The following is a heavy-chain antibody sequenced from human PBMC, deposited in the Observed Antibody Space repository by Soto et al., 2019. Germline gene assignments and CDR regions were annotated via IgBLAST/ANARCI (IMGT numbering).Heavy chain of an antibody. D-gene: IGHD6-19*01. V-gene: IGHV3-33*01. CDR2: IWYHGSNK. CDR3: ARDRDPGQWLTTNYFDY. J-gene: IGHJ4*02. CDR1: GFPFSNYG. Sequence: QVQLVESGGGVVQPGGSLRLSCAASGFPFSNYGMLWVRQAPGKGLEWVAVIWYHGSNKYYADSVKGRFTISRDNSKNTLYLQMNSLRAEDTAVYYCARDRDPGQWLTTNYFDYWGQGTLVTVSS.